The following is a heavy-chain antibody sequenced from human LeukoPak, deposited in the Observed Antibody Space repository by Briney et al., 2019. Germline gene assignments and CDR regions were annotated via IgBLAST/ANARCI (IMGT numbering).Heavy chain of an antibody. CDR2: IHSDGSST. CDR1: GFTFSSYW. V-gene: IGHV3-74*01. D-gene: IGHD2-21*01. J-gene: IGHJ4*02. CDR3: ARAGQLRPATPDY. Sequence: GGSLRLSCAASGFTFSSYWMHWVRQAPGKGLLWVSRIHSDGSSTSYADSVKGRFTISRDNAKNTLYLQMNGLRAEDTAVYYCARAGQLRPATPDYWGQGTLVTVSS.